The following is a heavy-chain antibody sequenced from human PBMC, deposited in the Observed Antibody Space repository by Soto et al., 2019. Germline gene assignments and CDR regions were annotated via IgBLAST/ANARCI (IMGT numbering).Heavy chain of an antibody. CDR1: GFTFSSYG. CDR3: ARSDLTFESFDY. V-gene: IGHV3-30*03. Sequence: PGGSLRLSCAASGFTFSSYGMHWVRQAPGKGLEWVAVISYDGSNKYYADSVKGRFTISRDNSKNTLYLQMNSLRAEDTAVYYCARSDLTFESFDYWGQGTLVTVSS. J-gene: IGHJ4*02. CDR2: ISYDGSNK.